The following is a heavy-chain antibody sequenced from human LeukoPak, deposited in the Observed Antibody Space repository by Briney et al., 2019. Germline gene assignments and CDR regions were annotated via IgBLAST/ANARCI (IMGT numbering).Heavy chain of an antibody. Sequence: ASVKVSCKASGYTFTSYGISWVRQAPGQGLEWMGWISAYNGNTNYAQKLQGRVTMTTDTSTSTAYMELRSLRSDDTAVYYCARDLTVWFGEPNLDYWGQGTLVTVSS. D-gene: IGHD3-10*01. J-gene: IGHJ4*02. CDR2: ISAYNGNT. CDR3: ARDLTVWFGEPNLDY. V-gene: IGHV1-18*01. CDR1: GYTFTSYG.